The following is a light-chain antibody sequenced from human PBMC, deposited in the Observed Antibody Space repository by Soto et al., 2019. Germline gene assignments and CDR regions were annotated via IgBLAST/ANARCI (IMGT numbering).Light chain of an antibody. CDR3: QQYGSSRLT. CDR2: GAS. J-gene: IGKJ4*01. V-gene: IGKV3-20*01. CDR1: QSVSSSY. Sequence: EIVLTQSPGTLSLSPGDRATLSCRASQSVSSSYLAWYQQKPGQAPRLLIYGASSRATGIPDRFSGSGSGTDFTLDTSRLEPEDFAVYYCQQYGSSRLTFGGGTKVEIK.